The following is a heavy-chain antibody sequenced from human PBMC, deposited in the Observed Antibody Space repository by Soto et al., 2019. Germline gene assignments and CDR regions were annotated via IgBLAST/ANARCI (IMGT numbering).Heavy chain of an antibody. J-gene: IGHJ4*02. CDR3: ARDLGGWPDY. D-gene: IGHD6-19*01. Sequence: QVQLVQSGAEVKKPGASVKVSCKSSGYTFTSYAIHWVRQAPGPRLEWMGWINAGNGNTKYSQKFQDRVTITRDTSASTAYMDLSSLRSEDTAVYYCARDLGGWPDYWGQGTLVTVSS. V-gene: IGHV1-3*01. CDR2: INAGNGNT. CDR1: GYTFTSYA.